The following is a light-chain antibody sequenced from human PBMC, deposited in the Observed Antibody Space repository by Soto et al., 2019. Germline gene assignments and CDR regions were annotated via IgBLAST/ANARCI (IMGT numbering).Light chain of an antibody. J-gene: IGKJ2*01. CDR2: KAT. CDR1: QSIGSG. CDR3: QQYTDFQYT. Sequence: DIQMTQSPSTLSASAGDGVTITCRASQSIGSGLAWYQQKPGKAPKLLIYKATNLQTGVPSRFSGSGSGTDFSLTISSLQPVDSATYYCQQYTDFQYTFGQGTKVEI. V-gene: IGKV1-5*03.